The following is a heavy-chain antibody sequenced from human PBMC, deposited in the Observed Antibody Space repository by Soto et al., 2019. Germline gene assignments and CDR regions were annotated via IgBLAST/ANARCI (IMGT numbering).Heavy chain of an antibody. V-gene: IGHV3-30*18. CDR2: ISYDGSNK. Sequence: GGSLRLSCAASGFTFSSYGMHWVRQAPGKGLEWVAVISYDGSNKYYADSVKGRFTISRDNSKNTLYLQMNSLRAEDTAAYYCAKDNGYSSSPTYYFDYWGQGTLVTVSS. J-gene: IGHJ4*02. D-gene: IGHD6-13*01. CDR3: AKDNGYSSSPTYYFDY. CDR1: GFTFSSYG.